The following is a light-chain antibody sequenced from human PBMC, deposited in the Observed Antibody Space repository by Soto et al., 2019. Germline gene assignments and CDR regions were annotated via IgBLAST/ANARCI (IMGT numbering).Light chain of an antibody. CDR1: SSDVGGYNY. CDR2: DVS. V-gene: IGLV2-14*01. CDR3: SSYTSTSTLGVV. Sequence: QSVLTQPASVSGSPGQSITISCTGTSSDVGGYNYVSWYQQHPGKAPKLMIYDVSNRPSGVSARFSGSKSGNTASLTISGLQAEDEADYHCSSYTSTSTLGVVFGGGTQLTVL. J-gene: IGLJ2*01.